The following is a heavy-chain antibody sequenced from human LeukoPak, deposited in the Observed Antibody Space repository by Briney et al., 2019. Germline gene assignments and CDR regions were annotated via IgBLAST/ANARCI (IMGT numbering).Heavy chain of an antibody. D-gene: IGHD2-2*01. CDR2: IGTAGDT. Sequence: GGSLRLSCAASGFTFSSYDMHWVRQATGKGLGWVSAIGTAGDTYYPGSVKGRFTISRENAKNSLYLQMNSLRAGDTGVYYCARAIYCSSTSCYPGGFDYWGQGTLVTVSS. CDR1: GFTFSSYD. CDR3: ARAIYCSSTSCYPGGFDY. J-gene: IGHJ4*02. V-gene: IGHV3-13*01.